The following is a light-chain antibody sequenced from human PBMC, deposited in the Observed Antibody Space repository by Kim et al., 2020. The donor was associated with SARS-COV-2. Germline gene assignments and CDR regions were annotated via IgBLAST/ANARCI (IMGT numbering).Light chain of an antibody. CDR1: KLGDKY. J-gene: IGLJ2*01. CDR2: QDS. CDR3: QAWDSSTGGV. V-gene: IGLV3-1*01. Sequence: SYELTQPPSVSVSPGQTASITCSGDKLGDKYACWYQQKPGQSPVLVIYQDSKRPSGIPERFSGPNSGNTATLTISGTQAMDEADYYCQAWDSSTGGVFGGGTQLTVL.